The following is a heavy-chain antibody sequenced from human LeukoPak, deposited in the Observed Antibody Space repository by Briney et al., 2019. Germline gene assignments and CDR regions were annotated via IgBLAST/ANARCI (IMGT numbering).Heavy chain of an antibody. D-gene: IGHD3-9*01. CDR3: AKDLYYDILTGPSDY. CDR2: LSGSGSRS. CDR1: GFTFSSYA. Sequence: GGSLRLSCAASGFTFSSYAMTWVRQAPGKGLEWVASLSGSGSRSYYADSVKGRFTVSRDTSENTLYLQVNSLRAEDTAVYYCAKDLYYDILTGPSDYWGQGTLVTVSS. V-gene: IGHV3-23*01. J-gene: IGHJ4*02.